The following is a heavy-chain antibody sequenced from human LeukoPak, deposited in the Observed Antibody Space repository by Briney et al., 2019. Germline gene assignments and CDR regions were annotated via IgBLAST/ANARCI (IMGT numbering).Heavy chain of an antibody. CDR3: ARELGDYYGSGMESYGMDV. CDR1: GFTFSDYE. V-gene: IGHV3-48*03. CDR2: ISSSGSTI. Sequence: PGGSLRLSCTASGFTFSDYEVNWIRRAPGKGLEWVSYISSSGSTIYYADSVKGRFTISRDNAKNSLYLQMNSLRAEDTAVYYCARELGDYYGSGMESYGMDVWGKGTTVTVSS. J-gene: IGHJ6*04. D-gene: IGHD3-10*01.